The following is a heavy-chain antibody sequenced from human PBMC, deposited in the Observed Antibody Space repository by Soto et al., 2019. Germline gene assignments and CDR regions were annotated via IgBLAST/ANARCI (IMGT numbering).Heavy chain of an antibody. V-gene: IGHV4-31*03. D-gene: IGHD6-13*01. J-gene: IGHJ6*02. CDR3: ARGIAAAGMGGYYYYGMDV. CDR1: GGSISSGGYY. CDR2: IYYSGST. Sequence: QVQLQESGPGLVKPSQTLSLTCTVSGGSISSGGYYWSWIRQHPGKGLEWIGYIYYSGSTYYNPSLKSRVTISVDTSKNQFSLKLSSVTAADTAVYYCARGIAAAGMGGYYYYGMDVWGQGTTVTVSS.